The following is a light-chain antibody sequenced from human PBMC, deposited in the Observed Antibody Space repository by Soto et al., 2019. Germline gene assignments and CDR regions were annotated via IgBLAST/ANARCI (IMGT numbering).Light chain of an antibody. CDR1: SSDVGGYNY. CDR2: DVS. J-gene: IGLJ1*01. V-gene: IGLV2-11*01. CDR3: CSYAGSYTLGV. Sequence: QSALTQPRSVSGSPGQSVTISCTGTSSDVGGYNYVSWYQQHPGKAPKLMIYDVSKRPSGVPDRFSGSKSGITASLTISGLQAEDEADYYCCSYAGSYTLGVFGTGTKLTVL.